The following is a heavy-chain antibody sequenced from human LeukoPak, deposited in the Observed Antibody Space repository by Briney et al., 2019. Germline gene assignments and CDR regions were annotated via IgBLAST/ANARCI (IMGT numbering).Heavy chain of an antibody. V-gene: IGHV3-66*01. CDR3: ARGTTVTTPHWFDP. CDR2: IYRDGTT. CDR1: GFTVSTNY. D-gene: IGHD4-17*01. J-gene: IGHJ5*02. Sequence: GGSLRLSCAASGFTVSTNYMNWVRQAPGKGLEWVSVIYRDGTTLYADSVKGRFTISRDNSMNTLYLQMNSLRAEDTAVYYCARGTTVTTPHWFDPWSQGTLVTVSS.